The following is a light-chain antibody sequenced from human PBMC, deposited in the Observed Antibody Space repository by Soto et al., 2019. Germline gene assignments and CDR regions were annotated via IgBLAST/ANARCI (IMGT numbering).Light chain of an antibody. CDR2: LGS. J-gene: IGKJ3*01. Sequence: DIVMPQSPLSLPVTPGEPASISCRSSQSLLHSNGYNYLDWYLQKPGQSPQLLIYLGSNRSSGVPDRFSGSGSGTDFTLKISRVEAEDVGVYYCMQGGFTFGPGTKVDIK. CDR1: QSLLHSNGYNY. V-gene: IGKV2-28*01. CDR3: MQGGFT.